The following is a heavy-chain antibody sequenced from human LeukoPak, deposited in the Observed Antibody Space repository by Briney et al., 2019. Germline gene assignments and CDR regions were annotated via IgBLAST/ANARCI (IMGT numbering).Heavy chain of an antibody. CDR2: INGDGSTT. D-gene: IGHD3-22*01. CDR1: GFAFNKYW. V-gene: IGHV3-74*01. CDR3: ATGNNYDSRGYYTFGH. J-gene: IGHJ4*02. Sequence: PGGSLRLSCAASGFAFNKYWMHWVRQTPGKGLVWVSRINGDGSTTSYADSVKGGFTISRDNAKNTLYLQMSSLRAEDTAVYYCATGNNYDSRGYYTFGHWGQGTLVTVSS.